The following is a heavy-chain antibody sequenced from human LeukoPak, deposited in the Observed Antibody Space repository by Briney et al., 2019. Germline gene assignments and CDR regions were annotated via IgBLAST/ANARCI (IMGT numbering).Heavy chain of an antibody. CDR2: ISGSGDNT. D-gene: IGHD5-18*01. Sequence: GGSLRLSCAASGFTFSSYAMSWVRQAPGKGLEWVSGISGSGDNTYYADSVKGRFTISRDNSKNTLYLQMNSLRAEDTAVYYCAKPGYSYGYGWFDPWGQGTLVTVSS. CDR3: AKPGYSYGYGWFDP. J-gene: IGHJ5*02. CDR1: GFTFSSYA. V-gene: IGHV3-23*01.